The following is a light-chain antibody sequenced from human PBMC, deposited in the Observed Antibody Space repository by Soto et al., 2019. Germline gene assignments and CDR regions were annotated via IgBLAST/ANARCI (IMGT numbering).Light chain of an antibody. CDR3: ATLDDALTAVL. CDR1: SSNIGSNT. V-gene: IGLV1-44*01. Sequence: QSVLPQPPSASGTPGQRVTISCSGGSSNIGSNTVNWYQQLPGTAPKLLIFRIDQRPSGVPDRFSGARSGTSGSLVISGLQSEDYADYYCATLDDALTAVLFCGGTKVTVL. CDR2: RID. J-gene: IGLJ2*01.